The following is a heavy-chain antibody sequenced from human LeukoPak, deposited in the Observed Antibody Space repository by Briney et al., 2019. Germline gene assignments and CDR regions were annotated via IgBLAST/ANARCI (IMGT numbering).Heavy chain of an antibody. D-gene: IGHD6-13*01. CDR1: AGSISSGDYY. CDR2: IYYSGST. CDR3: AREVPWQQGFDY. J-gene: IGHJ4*02. Sequence: SQTLSLTCTVSAGSISSGDYYWSWIRQPPGKGLEWIGYIYYSGSTYYNPSLKSRVSLSVATSKNQFSLKLSSVTAAETAVYYWAREVPWQQGFDYWRQGTLVTVSS. V-gene: IGHV4-30-4*08.